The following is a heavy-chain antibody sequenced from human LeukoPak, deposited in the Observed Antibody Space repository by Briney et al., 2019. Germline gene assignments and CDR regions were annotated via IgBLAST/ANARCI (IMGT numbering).Heavy chain of an antibody. Sequence: ASVKVSCKASGYTFTGYYMHWVRQAPGQGLEWMGWINPNSGGTNYAQKFQGRVTMTRDTSISTAYMELSSLRFDDTALYYCAPSLYYYDSTDSGGAFDIWGQGTMVTVSS. J-gene: IGHJ3*02. D-gene: IGHD3-22*01. CDR2: INPNSGGT. V-gene: IGHV1-2*02. CDR1: GYTFTGYY. CDR3: APSLYYYDSTDSGGAFDI.